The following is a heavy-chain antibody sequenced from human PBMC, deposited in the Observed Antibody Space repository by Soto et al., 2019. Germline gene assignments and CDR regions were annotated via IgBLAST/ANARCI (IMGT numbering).Heavy chain of an antibody. Sequence: VKVSCKASGYTFTSYYIHWVRQAPGQGLEWMGIFNPTGDTASYAQKLQGRVTMTRDTSTGTAYMELGSLRSEDTAVYYCARGGRIVDTGIGYYYYHAMDVWGQGTTVTVSS. CDR3: ARGGRIVDTGIGYYYYHAMDV. V-gene: IGHV1-46*01. CDR2: FNPTGDTA. D-gene: IGHD5-18*01. CDR1: GYTFTSYY. J-gene: IGHJ6*02.